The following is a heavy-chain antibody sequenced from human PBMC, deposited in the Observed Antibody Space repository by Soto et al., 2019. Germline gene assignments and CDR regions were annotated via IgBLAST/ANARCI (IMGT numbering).Heavy chain of an antibody. CDR3: ARDRGHNSGYF. J-gene: IGHJ4*02. V-gene: IGHV1-2*02. Sequence: QVQLVQSGAEVKKPGASVKVSCKASGYIFTGYFMHWVRQAPGQGVEWMGWINPESGVTKALQKFQGRIALTRATSITTFYMELSSLTSDDTAVYYCARDRGHNSGYFWGQGTLVTVAS. D-gene: IGHD5-12*01. CDR2: INPESGVT. CDR1: GYIFTGYF.